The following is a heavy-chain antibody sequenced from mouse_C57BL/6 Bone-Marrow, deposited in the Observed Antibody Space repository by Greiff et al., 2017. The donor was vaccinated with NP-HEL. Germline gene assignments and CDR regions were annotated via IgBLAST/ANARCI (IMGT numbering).Heavy chain of an antibody. CDR3: TTGGSSPYAMDY. CDR2: IDPENGDT. V-gene: IGHV14-4*01. Sequence: EVKLMESGAELVRPGASVKLSCTVSGFNIKDDYMHWVKQRPEQGLEWIGWIDPENGDTEYASKFQGKATITADTSSNTAYLQLSSLTSEDTAVDYCTTGGSSPYAMDYWGQGTSVTVSS. D-gene: IGHD1-1*01. CDR1: GFNIKDDY. J-gene: IGHJ4*01.